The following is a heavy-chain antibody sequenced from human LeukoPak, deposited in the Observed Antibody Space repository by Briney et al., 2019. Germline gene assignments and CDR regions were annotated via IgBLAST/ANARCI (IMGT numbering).Heavy chain of an antibody. CDR2: INHSGST. D-gene: IGHD6-19*01. Sequence: PSETLSLTCAVYGGSFSGYYWSWIRQPPGRGLEWIGEINHSGSTNYNPSLKSRVTISVDTSKNQFSLKLSSVTAADTAVYYCARYAPYSSGWLRTRYFDYWGQGTLVTVSS. CDR3: ARYAPYSSGWLRTRYFDY. V-gene: IGHV4-34*01. J-gene: IGHJ4*02. CDR1: GGSFSGYY.